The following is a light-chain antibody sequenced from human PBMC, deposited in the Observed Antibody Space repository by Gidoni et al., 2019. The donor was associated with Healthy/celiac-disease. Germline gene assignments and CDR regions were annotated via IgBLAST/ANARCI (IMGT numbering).Light chain of an antibody. CDR3: QQRDLT. CDR1: QGISSY. J-gene: IGKJ5*01. Sequence: DTQLTQSPSFLSASVGDRVTITCRASQGISSYLAWYQQKPGKAPKLLIYAASTLQSGVPSRFSGSGSGTEFTLTISSLQPEDFATYYCQQRDLTFGQGTRLEIK. V-gene: IGKV1-9*01. CDR2: AAS.